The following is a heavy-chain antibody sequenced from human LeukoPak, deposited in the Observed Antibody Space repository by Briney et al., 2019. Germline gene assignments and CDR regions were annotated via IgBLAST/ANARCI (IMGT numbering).Heavy chain of an antibody. CDR3: ARDYYGSGSYFH. V-gene: IGHV4-34*01. CDR2: IYHSGST. Sequence: SETLSLTCAVYGGSFSGYYWSWIRQPPGKGLKWIGSIYHSGSTYYNPSLKSRVTISVDTSKNQFSLKLSSVTAADTAVYYCARDYYGSGSYFHWGQGTLVTVSS. D-gene: IGHD3-10*01. J-gene: IGHJ4*02. CDR1: GGSFSGYY.